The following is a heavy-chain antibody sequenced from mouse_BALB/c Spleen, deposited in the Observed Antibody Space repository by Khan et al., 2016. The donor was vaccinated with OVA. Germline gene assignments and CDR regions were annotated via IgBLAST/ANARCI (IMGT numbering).Heavy chain of an antibody. J-gene: IGHJ2*01. CDR1: GYTFTYYV. Sequence: QVQLKQSGPELVKPGASVKMSCKASGYTFTYYVITWVKQRTGQGLEWLGEIYPGSDNAYYTERFKGKATLTADKSSNTTHMQLSSLTSEDSAVYFCARGDGYYVYFDYGGQGTTLTVAS. CDR3: ARGDGYYVYFDY. CDR2: IYPGSDNA. V-gene: IGHV1-77*01. D-gene: IGHD2-3*01.